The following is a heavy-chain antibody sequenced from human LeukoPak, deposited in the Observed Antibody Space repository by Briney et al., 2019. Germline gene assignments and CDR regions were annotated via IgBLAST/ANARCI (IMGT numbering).Heavy chain of an antibody. CDR2: IVVGSGNT. V-gene: IGHV1-58*01. J-gene: IGHJ4*02. CDR1: GFTFTSSA. Sequence: SVNVSCKASGFTFTSSAVQWVRQALGQRLEWIGWIVVGSGNTNYAQKFQERVTITWDMSTSTAYMELSSLRSEDTAVYYCAADPTYYDILPGYYSFDYWGQGTLVTVSS. D-gene: IGHD3-9*01. CDR3: AADPTYYDILPGYYSFDY.